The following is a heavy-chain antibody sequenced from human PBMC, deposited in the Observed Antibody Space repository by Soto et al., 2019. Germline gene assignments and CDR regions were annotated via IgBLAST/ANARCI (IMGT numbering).Heavy chain of an antibody. D-gene: IGHD3-10*01. V-gene: IGHV4-61*01. J-gene: IGHJ6*02. CDR2: INYSGST. Sequence: TSETLSLTCTVSGGSVNGGSFYWSWIRQPPGKELEWIGHINYSGSTNYNPSLKSRVTISVDTSKNQFSLKLSSVTAADTAVYYCARAQTYYYGSGSRPRYYYGMDVWGQGTTVTVSS. CDR3: ARAQTYYYGSGSRPRYYYGMDV. CDR1: GGSVNGGSFY.